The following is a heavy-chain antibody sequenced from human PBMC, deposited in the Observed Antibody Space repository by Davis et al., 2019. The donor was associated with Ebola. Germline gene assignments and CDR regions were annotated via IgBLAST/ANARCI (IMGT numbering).Heavy chain of an antibody. CDR3: MRLNDYFDY. CDR1: GYTFNTYW. CDR2: IYPGDSDT. V-gene: IGHV5-51*01. J-gene: IGHJ4*02. Sequence: KVSCKASGYTFNTYWIGWVRQMPGKGLEWMGIIYPGDSDTRYSPSFQGQVTISADKSISTAYLQWSSLKASDTAMYYCMRLNDYFDYWGQGTLVTVSS.